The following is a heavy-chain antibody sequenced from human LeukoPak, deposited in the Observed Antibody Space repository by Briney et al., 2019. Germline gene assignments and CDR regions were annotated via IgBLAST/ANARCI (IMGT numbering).Heavy chain of an antibody. CDR2: IIPILGMA. CDR1: GYTFTSYG. V-gene: IGHV1-69*04. CDR3: VRVEDYNSDY. Sequence: GASVKVSCKASGYTFTSYGISWVRQAPGQGLEWMGRIIPILGMANYAQKFQGRVTITADKSTSTAYMELSNLRSEDTAVYYCVRVEDYNSDYWGQGTLVTVSS. D-gene: IGHD5-24*01. J-gene: IGHJ4*02.